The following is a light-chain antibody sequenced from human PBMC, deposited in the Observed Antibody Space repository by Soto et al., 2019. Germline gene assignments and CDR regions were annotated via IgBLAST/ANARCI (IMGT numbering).Light chain of an antibody. CDR2: AAS. Sequence: DIQMTQSPSSLSASVGDRVIITCRASQSIRKYLNWYQHKPGKVPTLLIYAASSLQSGAPSRFSGSGSGTDFTLTISSLQPEDFATCYCQQSYSAPYTFGQGTKVDIK. J-gene: IGKJ2*01. CDR3: QQSYSAPYT. CDR1: QSIRKY. V-gene: IGKV1-39*01.